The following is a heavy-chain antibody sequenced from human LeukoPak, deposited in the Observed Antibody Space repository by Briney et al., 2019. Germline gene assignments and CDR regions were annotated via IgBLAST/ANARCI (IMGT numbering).Heavy chain of an antibody. V-gene: IGHV4-31*03. CDR3: ARTKDYCGSGSYYQYYFDY. CDR1: GGSISSGGYY. CDR2: IYYSGST. Sequence: SQTLSLTCTVSGGSISSGGYYWSWIRQHPGKGLEWIGYIYYSGSTYYNPSLKSRVTILVDTSKNQFSLKLSSVTAADTAVYYCARTKDYCGSGSYYQYYFDYWGQGTLVTVSS. D-gene: IGHD3-10*01. J-gene: IGHJ4*02.